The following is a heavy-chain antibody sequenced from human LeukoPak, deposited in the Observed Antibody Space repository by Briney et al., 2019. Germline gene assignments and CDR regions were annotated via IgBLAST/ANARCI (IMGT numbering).Heavy chain of an antibody. J-gene: IGHJ4*02. V-gene: IGHV1-46*01. CDR2: INPSSSST. D-gene: IGHD6-19*01. CDR1: GYTFTTYY. CDR3: ARDNRPNIAMVGFDY. Sequence: ASVPVSCKASGYTFTTYYMHWVRQPPAQGLERMGIINPSSSSTTYAQTFQGRVTMTRDTSTSTVYLEVSSLRSEDTALYYSARDNRPNIAMVGFDYWGQGTLFTVSS.